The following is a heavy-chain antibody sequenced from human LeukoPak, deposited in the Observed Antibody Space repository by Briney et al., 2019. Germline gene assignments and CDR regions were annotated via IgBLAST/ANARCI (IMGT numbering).Heavy chain of an antibody. D-gene: IGHD3-22*01. J-gene: IGHJ3*02. CDR1: GFTFDDYA. V-gene: IGHV3-9*01. CDR2: ISWNSGSI. Sequence: SLRLSCAASGFTFDDYAMHWVRQAPGNGLESLSGISWNSGSIGYADSVKGRFTISRDNAKNSLYLQMNSLRAEDTALYYCAKASRSGYDSSGYRLGYDAFDIWGQGTMVTVSS. CDR3: AKASRSGYDSSGYRLGYDAFDI.